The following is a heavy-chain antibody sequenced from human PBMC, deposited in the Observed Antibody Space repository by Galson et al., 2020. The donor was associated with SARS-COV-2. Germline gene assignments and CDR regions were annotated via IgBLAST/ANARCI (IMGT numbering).Heavy chain of an antibody. D-gene: IGHD2-2*01. Sequence: SETLSLTCTVSGGSISSYYWSWIRQPPGKGLEWIGYIYYSGSTNYNPSLKSRVTISVDTSKNQFSLKLSSVTAADTAVYYCATAKLGYCSSTSCYPWFDPWGQGTLVTVSS. J-gene: IGHJ5*02. CDR2: IYYSGST. V-gene: IGHV4-59*01. CDR3: ATAKLGYCSSTSCYPWFDP. CDR1: GGSISSYY.